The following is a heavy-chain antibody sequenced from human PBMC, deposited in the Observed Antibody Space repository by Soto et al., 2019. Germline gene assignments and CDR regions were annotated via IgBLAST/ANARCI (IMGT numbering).Heavy chain of an antibody. D-gene: IGHD1-26*01. CDR3: AREFGGSRVFDH. V-gene: IGHV1-46*01. Sequence: ASVKVSCKASGYTFTSYYIHWVRQAPGQGLEWMGIINPNADTTNYAQKFQGRVTVTRDTSTSTVYMEFRSLRSEDTAVYFCAREFGGSRVFDHWGQGTLVTVSS. J-gene: IGHJ4*02. CDR2: INPNADTT. CDR1: GYTFTSYY.